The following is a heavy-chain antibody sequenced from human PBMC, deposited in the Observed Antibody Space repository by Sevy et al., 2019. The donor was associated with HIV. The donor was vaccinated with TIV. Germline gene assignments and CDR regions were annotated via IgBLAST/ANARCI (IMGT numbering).Heavy chain of an antibody. V-gene: IGHV1-69*13. CDR3: ARDMTCGGDCYYFDI. CDR2: IIPVYGTT. J-gene: IGHJ4*02. Sequence: ASVKVSCKASGDTFRKYVISWVRQAPGQGLEWMGGIIPVYGTTNYAQKFQARVTFTADASTSTVYMELSRLRSEDTAVYYCARDMTCGGDCYYFDIWGQGTLVTVSS. D-gene: IGHD2-21*02. CDR1: GDTFRKYV.